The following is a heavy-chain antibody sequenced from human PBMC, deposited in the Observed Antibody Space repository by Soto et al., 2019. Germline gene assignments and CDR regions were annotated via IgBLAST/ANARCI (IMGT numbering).Heavy chain of an antibody. J-gene: IGHJ4*02. CDR1: GGSFSGYY. CDR2: INHSGST. Sequence: QVQLQQWGAGLLKPSETLSLTCAVYGGSFSGYYWSWIRQPPGKGLEWIGEINHSGSTNYNPSLKSRVTISVDTSKNQFSLKPSSVTAADTAVYYCARTYSSGWYFDYWGQGTLVTVSS. V-gene: IGHV4-34*01. CDR3: ARTYSSGWYFDY. D-gene: IGHD6-19*01.